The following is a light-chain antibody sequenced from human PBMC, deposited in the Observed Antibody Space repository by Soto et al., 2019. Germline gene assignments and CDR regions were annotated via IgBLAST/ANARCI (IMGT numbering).Light chain of an antibody. CDR1: SSDVGGYNY. V-gene: IGLV2-8*01. CDR3: SSYAGSNWV. J-gene: IGLJ3*02. CDR2: EVS. Sequence: QSALTQPPSASGSPGQSVTISCTGTSSDVGGYNYLSWYQQHPGKAPKLMIYEVSKRPSGVPDRFSGSKSGNTASLTVSGLQAEDEADYYCSSYAGSNWVFGGGTKLTVL.